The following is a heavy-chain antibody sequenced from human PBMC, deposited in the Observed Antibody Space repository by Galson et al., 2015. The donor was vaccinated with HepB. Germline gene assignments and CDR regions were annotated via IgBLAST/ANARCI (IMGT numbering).Heavy chain of an antibody. Sequence: SLRLSCAASGFTFSDYYMSWIRQAPGKGLEWVSYISSSGSTIYYADSVKGRFTISRDNAKNSLYLQMNSLRAEDTAVYYCARGMLSHCSGGSCYSGVVWEFDYWGQGTLVTVSS. CDR1: GFTFSDYY. D-gene: IGHD2-15*01. CDR3: ARGMLSHCSGGSCYSGVVWEFDY. J-gene: IGHJ4*02. V-gene: IGHV3-11*01. CDR2: ISSSGSTI.